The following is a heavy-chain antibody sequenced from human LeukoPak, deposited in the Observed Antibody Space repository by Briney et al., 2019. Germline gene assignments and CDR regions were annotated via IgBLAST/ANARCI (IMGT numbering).Heavy chain of an antibody. J-gene: IGHJ4*02. CDR3: AKGGEIYVWGTQPLGY. CDR1: GFTFSSYA. CDR2: ISGSGGST. Sequence: GGSLRLSCAASGFTFSSYAMSWVRQAPGKGLEWVSAISGSGGSTYYADSVKGRFTISRDNSKNTLYLQMNSLRAEDTAVYYCAKGGEIYVWGTQPLGYWGQGTLVTVSS. V-gene: IGHV3-23*01. D-gene: IGHD3-16*01.